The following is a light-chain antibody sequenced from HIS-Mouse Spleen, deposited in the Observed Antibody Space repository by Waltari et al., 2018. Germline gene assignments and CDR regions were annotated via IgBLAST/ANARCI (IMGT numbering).Light chain of an antibody. CDR1: QSISSW. CDR2: KAS. CDR3: QQYNSYSLT. Sequence: DIQMTQSPSTLSASVGDRVTITCRASQSISSWLAWYQQKPGKAPKLLSYKASSVESGVPSRFSGSGSGTEFTLTISSLQPDDFATYYCQQYNSYSLTFGGGTKVEIK. J-gene: IGKJ4*01. V-gene: IGKV1-5*03.